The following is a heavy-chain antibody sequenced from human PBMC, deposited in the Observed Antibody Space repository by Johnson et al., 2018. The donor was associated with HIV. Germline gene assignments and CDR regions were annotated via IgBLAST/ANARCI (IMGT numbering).Heavy chain of an antibody. CDR1: GFTFSSYS. CDR3: AREMATIRGYAFDI. CDR2: ISSSSSTI. D-gene: IGHD5-24*01. V-gene: IGHV3-48*01. J-gene: IGHJ3*02. Sequence: VQVVESGGGLVQPGGSLRLSCAASGFTFSSYSMNWVRQAPGKGLEWVSYISSSSSTIYYADSVKGRFTISRDNAKNTLYLQMNSLRAEDTAVYYCAREMATIRGYAFDIWGQGTMVTVSS.